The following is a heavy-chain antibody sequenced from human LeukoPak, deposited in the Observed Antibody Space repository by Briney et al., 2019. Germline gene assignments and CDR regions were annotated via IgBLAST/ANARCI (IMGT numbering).Heavy chain of an antibody. CDR3: AKDLNSGSYPTDAFDM. Sequence: QPGRSLRLSCAASGFTFGDFAMHWVRQPPGRGLEWVSGISWNSDNIGYVDSVEGRFTISRDNAKNSLYLQMNSLRAEDTALYYCAKDLNSGSYPTDAFDMWGQGTMGTVSS. V-gene: IGHV3-9*01. CDR1: GFTFGDFA. CDR2: ISWNSDNI. J-gene: IGHJ3*02. D-gene: IGHD3-10*01.